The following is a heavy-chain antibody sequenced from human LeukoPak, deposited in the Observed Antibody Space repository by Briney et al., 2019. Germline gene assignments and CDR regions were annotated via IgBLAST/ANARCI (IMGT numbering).Heavy chain of an antibody. Sequence: ASVKVSCKASGGTFSSYAISWVRQAPGQGLEWMGGIIPIFGTANYAQKFQGRVTITADESTSTAYMELSSLRSEDTAVYYCARGSEVVVAATLDYWGQGTLVTVSS. V-gene: IGHV1-69*13. CDR2: IIPIFGTA. CDR3: ARGSEVVVAATLDY. J-gene: IGHJ4*02. CDR1: GGTFSSYA. D-gene: IGHD2-15*01.